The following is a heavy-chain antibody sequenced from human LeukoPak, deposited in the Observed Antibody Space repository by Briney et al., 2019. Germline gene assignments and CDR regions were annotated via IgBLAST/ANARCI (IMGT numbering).Heavy chain of an antibody. V-gene: IGHV4-39*01. Sequence: SETLSLTCTVSGGSISSYYWGWIRQPPGKGLEWIGSIYYSGSTYYNPSLKSRVTISVDTSKNQFSLKLSSVTAADTAVYYCARQFPVYFDYWGQGTLVTVSS. CDR2: IYYSGST. CDR1: GGSISSYY. J-gene: IGHJ4*02. CDR3: ARQFPVYFDY.